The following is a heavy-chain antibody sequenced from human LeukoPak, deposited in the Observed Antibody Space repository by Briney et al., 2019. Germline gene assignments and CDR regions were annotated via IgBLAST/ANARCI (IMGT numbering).Heavy chain of an antibody. Sequence: PGGSLRLSCAASGFTFSSYSMNWVRQAPGKGLEWVSSISSSSSYIYYADSAKGRFTISRDNAKNSLYLQMNSLRAEDTAVYYCASDIVGATTLGDYWGQGTLVTVSS. J-gene: IGHJ4*02. CDR3: ASDIVGATTLGDY. V-gene: IGHV3-21*01. CDR2: ISSSSSYI. D-gene: IGHD1-26*01. CDR1: GFTFSSYS.